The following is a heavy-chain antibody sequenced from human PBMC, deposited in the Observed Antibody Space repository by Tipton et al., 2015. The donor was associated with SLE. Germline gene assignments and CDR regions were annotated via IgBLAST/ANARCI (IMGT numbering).Heavy chain of an antibody. Sequence: RPLRLSCAASGFTFDEYAMHWVRQGPGKGLEWVSGISWNSENIGYADSVKGRFTISRDNAKNSLYLQMNSLRAEDSAVYYCAKDIHCTGGTCYLHWGQGTLVIVSS. J-gene: IGHJ4*02. D-gene: IGHD2-15*01. CDR2: ISWNSENI. V-gene: IGHV3-9*01. CDR3: AKDIHCTGGTCYLH. CDR1: GFTFDEYA.